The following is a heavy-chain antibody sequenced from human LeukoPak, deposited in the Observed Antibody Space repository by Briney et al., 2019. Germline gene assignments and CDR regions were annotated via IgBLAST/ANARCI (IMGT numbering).Heavy chain of an antibody. V-gene: IGHV4-34*01. J-gene: IGHJ4*02. CDR3: ARHGSGWDFDY. Sequence: SETLSLTCAVYGGSFSGYYWSWIRQPPGKGLEWIGEINHSGSTNYNPSLKSRVTLSVDTSKNQFSLKLSSVTAADTAVYYCARHGSGWDFDYWGQGTLVTVSS. D-gene: IGHD6-19*01. CDR1: GGSFSGYY. CDR2: INHSGST.